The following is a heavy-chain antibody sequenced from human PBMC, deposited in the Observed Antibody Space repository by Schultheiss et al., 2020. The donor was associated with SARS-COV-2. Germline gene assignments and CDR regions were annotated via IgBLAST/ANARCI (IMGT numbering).Heavy chain of an antibody. CDR1: GFTFSSYD. CDR3: ARGVAVAGDYWYFDL. V-gene: IGHV3-13*01. D-gene: IGHD6-19*01. J-gene: IGHJ2*01. CDR2: IGTAGDT. Sequence: GGSLRLSCAASGFTFSSYDMHWVRQATGKGLEWVSAIGTAGDTYYPGSVKGRFTISRDNSKNTLYLQMNSLRAEDTAVYYCARGVAVAGDYWYFDLWGRGTLVTVSS.